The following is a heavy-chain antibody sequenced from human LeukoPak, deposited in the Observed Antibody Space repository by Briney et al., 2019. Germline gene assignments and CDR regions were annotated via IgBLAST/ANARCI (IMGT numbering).Heavy chain of an antibody. CDR2: INSDGSSA. CDR3: ARGGVGCFDY. CDR1: GFTFSDYW. D-gene: IGHD6-19*01. J-gene: IGHJ4*02. Sequence: GGSLRLSCAASGFTFSDYWIHWVRQAPGKGLVWVSHINSDGSSATYADSVKGRLTISRDNAKNTVYLQMNSLRAEDTAVYYCARGGVGCFDYWGQGALVTVSS. V-gene: IGHV3-74*01.